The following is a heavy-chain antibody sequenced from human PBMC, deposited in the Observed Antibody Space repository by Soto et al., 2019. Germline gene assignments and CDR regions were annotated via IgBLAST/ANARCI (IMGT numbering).Heavy chain of an antibody. CDR1: GGTFSSYA. Sequence: QVQLVQSGAEVKKPGSSVNVSCKASGGTFSSYAISWVRQAPGQGLEWMGGIIPIFGTANYAQKFQGRVTITADESTSTAYMELSSLRSEDTAVYYCARARSGPRHLYYFDYWGQGTLVTVSS. CDR3: ARARSGPRHLYYFDY. J-gene: IGHJ4*02. CDR2: IIPIFGTA. V-gene: IGHV1-69*01.